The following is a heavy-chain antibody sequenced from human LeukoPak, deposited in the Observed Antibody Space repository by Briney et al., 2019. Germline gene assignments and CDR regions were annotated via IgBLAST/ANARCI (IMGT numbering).Heavy chain of an antibody. V-gene: IGHV4-34*01. Sequence: PSETPSLTCAVYGGSFSGYYWSWIRQPPGKGLEWIGEINHSGSTNYNPSLKSRVTMSVDTSKNQFSLKLSSVTAADTAVYYCARPVSGSSSWYYNYWGQGTLVTVSS. CDR2: INHSGST. D-gene: IGHD6-13*01. J-gene: IGHJ4*02. CDR3: ARPVSGSSSWYYNY. CDR1: GGSFSGYY.